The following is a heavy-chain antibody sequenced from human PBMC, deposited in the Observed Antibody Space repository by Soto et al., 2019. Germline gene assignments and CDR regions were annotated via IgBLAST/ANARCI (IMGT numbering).Heavy chain of an antibody. CDR3: ARDTREVSGEDSSGYYPNSGAFDI. CDR2: IYYSGST. J-gene: IGHJ3*02. V-gene: IGHV4-61*01. Sequence: KPSETLSLTCTVSGGSVSSGSYYWSWIRQPPGKGLEWIGYIYYSGSTNYNPSLKSRVTISVDTSKNQFSLKLSSVTAADTAVYYCARDTREVSGEDSSGYYPNSGAFDIWGQGTMVTVSS. CDR1: GGSVSSGSYY. D-gene: IGHD3-22*01.